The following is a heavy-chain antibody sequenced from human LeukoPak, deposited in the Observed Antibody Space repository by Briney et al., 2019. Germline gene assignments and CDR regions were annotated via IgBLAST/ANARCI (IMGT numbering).Heavy chain of an antibody. CDR1: GGSISSYY. CDR2: TFNSGST. Sequence: SETLSLTCTVSGGSISSYYWSWIRQPPGKELEWIGCTFNSGSTRYNPSLGSRVTISEDTSRNQFSLRLTSVTAADTATYYCSRASPGAIYYYGMDVWGQGTTVTVSS. CDR3: SRASPGAIYYYGMDV. D-gene: IGHD2/OR15-2a*01. V-gene: IGHV4-59*01. J-gene: IGHJ6*02.